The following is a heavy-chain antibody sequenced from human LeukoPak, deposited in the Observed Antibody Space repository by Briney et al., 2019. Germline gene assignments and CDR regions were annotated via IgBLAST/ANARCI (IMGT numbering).Heavy chain of an antibody. CDR2: ISWNSGTI. CDR1: GFIFDGYA. CDR3: AKGVTMVREDAFDI. D-gene: IGHD3-10*01. J-gene: IGHJ3*02. Sequence: GGSLRLSCAASGFIFDGYAMHWVRQAPGKGLEWVSGISWNSGTIGYADSVKGRFTISRDNAKNSLYLQMNSLRAEDMALYYCAKGVTMVREDAFDIWGQGTMVTVSS. V-gene: IGHV3-9*03.